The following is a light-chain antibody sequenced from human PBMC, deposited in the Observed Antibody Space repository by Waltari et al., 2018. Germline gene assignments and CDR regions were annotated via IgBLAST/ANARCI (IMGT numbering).Light chain of an antibody. CDR3: QQYNNRPPVT. V-gene: IGKV3-15*01. CDR1: QSVSIN. CDR2: GAS. J-gene: IGKJ4*01. Sequence: EIVMPQSPAPLSVSPGERAPLPCRASQSVSINLAWYHQKPGQAPRLLNYGASTRATGIPDRFSGSGSGTEFTLTISSLQSEDFAVYYCQQYNNRPPVTFGGGTQVEIK.